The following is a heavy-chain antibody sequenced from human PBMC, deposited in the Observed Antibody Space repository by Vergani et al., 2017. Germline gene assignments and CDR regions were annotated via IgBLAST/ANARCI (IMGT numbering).Heavy chain of an antibody. J-gene: IGHJ4*02. CDR1: GGSLSSSSYY. CDR3: ATGVSSSSWANDY. D-gene: IGHD6-6*01. CDR2: IYYSGST. V-gene: IGHV4-39*01. Sequence: QLQLQESGPGLVKPSETLSLTCTVSGGSLSSSSYYWGWIRQPPGKGLEWIGGIYYSGSTYYNPSLKSRVTISVDTSKNQFSLKLSSVTAADTAVYYCATGVSSSSWANDYWGQGTLVTVSS.